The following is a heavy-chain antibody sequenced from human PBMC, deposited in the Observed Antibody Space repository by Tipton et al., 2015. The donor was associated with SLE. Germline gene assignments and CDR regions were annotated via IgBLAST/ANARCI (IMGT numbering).Heavy chain of an antibody. CDR1: GGSFSTYH. V-gene: IGHV4-34*01. J-gene: IGHJ4*02. D-gene: IGHD1-7*01. CDR3: ARYLDWNYTFIDF. Sequence: TLSLTCAVFGGSFSTYHWSWIHQPPGKGLEWIGEINQSGSTNYNPSLKSRVTISRDTSEKQVSLKLTSVTAADTAVYYCARYLDWNYTFIDFWGQGSLVTVSS. CDR2: INQSGST.